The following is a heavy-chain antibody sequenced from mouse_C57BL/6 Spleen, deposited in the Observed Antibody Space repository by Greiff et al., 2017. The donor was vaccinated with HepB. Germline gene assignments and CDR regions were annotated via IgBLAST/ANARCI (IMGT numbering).Heavy chain of an antibody. CDR1: GYTFTSYW. CDR3: ARGSNWDYYYAMDY. Sequence: QVQLQQPGAELVMPGASVKLSCKASGYTFTSYWMHWVKQRPGQGLEWIGEIDPSDSYTNYNQKFKGKSTLTVDKSSSTAYMQLSRLTSADSAVYYCARGSNWDYYYAMDYWGQGTSVTVSS. CDR2: IDPSDSYT. V-gene: IGHV1-69*01. J-gene: IGHJ4*01. D-gene: IGHD4-1*01.